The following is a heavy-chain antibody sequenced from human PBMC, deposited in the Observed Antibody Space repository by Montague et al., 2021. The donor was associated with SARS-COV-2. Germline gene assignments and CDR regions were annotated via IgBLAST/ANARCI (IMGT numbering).Heavy chain of an antibody. D-gene: IGHD2-21*01. Sequence: SETRSLTCTVSGGSISSYYWSWIRQPPGKGLEWIGYIYYSGSTNYNPSLKSRVTISVDTSKNQFSLKLSSVTAADTAVYYCARTPGQIAGDAFDIWGQGTMATVSS. CDR2: IYYSGST. CDR3: ARTPGQIAGDAFDI. J-gene: IGHJ3*02. V-gene: IGHV4-59*01. CDR1: GGSISSYY.